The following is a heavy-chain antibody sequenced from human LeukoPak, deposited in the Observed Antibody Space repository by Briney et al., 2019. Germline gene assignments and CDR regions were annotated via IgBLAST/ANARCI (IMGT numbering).Heavy chain of an antibody. D-gene: IGHD2-21*02. CDR3: ARDKGCCGGDCWITRWDAFDI. CDR1: GGSISSYY. CDR2: IYYSGST. J-gene: IGHJ3*02. V-gene: IGHV4-59*01. Sequence: SETLSLTCTVSGGSISSYYWSWIRQPPGKGLEWIGYIYYSGSTNYNPSLKSRVTISVDTSKNQFSLKLSSVTAADTAVYYCARDKGCCGGDCWITRWDAFDIWGQGTMVTVSS.